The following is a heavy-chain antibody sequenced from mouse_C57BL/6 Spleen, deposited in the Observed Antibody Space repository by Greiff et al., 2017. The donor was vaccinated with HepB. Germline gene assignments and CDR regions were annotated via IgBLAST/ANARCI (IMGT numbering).Heavy chain of an antibody. J-gene: IGHJ1*03. D-gene: IGHD2-4*01. V-gene: IGHV1-80*01. Sequence: VQLQESGAELVKPGASVKISCKASGYAFSSYWMNWVKQRPGKGLEWIGQIYPGDGDTNYNGKFKGKATLTADKSSSTAYMQLSSLTSEDSAVYFCARGEYDYDEGNWYFDVWGTGTTVTVSS. CDR3: ARGEYDYDEGNWYFDV. CDR2: IYPGDGDT. CDR1: GYAFSSYW.